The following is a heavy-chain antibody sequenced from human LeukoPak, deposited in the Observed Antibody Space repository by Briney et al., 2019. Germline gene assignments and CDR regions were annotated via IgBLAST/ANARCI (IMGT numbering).Heavy chain of an antibody. Sequence: GGSLRLSCAASGFTFSNYWMSWVRQAPGKGLEWVANIKQGGSEKYFVDSVKGRFTISRDDAKNSLYLQMNSLRAEDTAVYYCARENTGRGGFAPWGQGTLVTVSS. V-gene: IGHV3-7*01. CDR2: IKQGGSEK. CDR3: ARENTGRGGFAP. J-gene: IGHJ5*02. CDR1: GFTFSNYW. D-gene: IGHD1-26*01.